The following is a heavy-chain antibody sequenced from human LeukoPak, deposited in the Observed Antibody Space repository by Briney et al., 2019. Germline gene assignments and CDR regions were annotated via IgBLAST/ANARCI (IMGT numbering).Heavy chain of an antibody. CDR3: ARLRYYYDSSGYNAFDI. CDR1: GGSISSYY. CDR2: IYYSGST. V-gene: IGHV4-59*01. D-gene: IGHD3-22*01. Sequence: TSETLSLTCTVSGGSISSYYWSWIRQPPGKGLEWIGYIYYSGSTNYNPSLKSRVTISVDTSKNQFSLKLSSVTAADTAVYYCARLRYYYDSSGYNAFDIWGQGTMVTVSS. J-gene: IGHJ3*02.